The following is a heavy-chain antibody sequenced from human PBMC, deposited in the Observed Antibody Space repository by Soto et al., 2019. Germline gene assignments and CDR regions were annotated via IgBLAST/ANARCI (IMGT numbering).Heavy chain of an antibody. CDR2: IKSKTEGGTT. CDR3: NKLASYYDDSSGRIIFDY. V-gene: IGHV3-15*01. J-gene: IGHJ4*02. D-gene: IGHD3-22*01. Sequence: EVQLVESGGGLVKPGGSLRLSCAASGFTFSNAWMSWVRQAPGKGLEWVGRIKSKTEGGTTDYAAPVKGRFTISRDDSKNTLYLQMNSMKTEDAAVYYCNKLASYYDDSSGRIIFDYWGQGTLVTAAS. CDR1: GFTFSNAW.